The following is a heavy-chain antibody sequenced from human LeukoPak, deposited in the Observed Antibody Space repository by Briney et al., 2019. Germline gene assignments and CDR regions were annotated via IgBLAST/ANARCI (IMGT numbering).Heavy chain of an antibody. D-gene: IGHD6-19*01. Sequence: GGSLRLSCAASGFTFSSYWMHWVRQAPGKGLVWVSRINSDGSSTSYADPVKGRFTISRDNAKNTLYLQMNSLRAEDTAVYYCARDLSEQWLANDEGCFDYWGQGTLVTVSS. J-gene: IGHJ4*02. CDR1: GFTFSSYW. CDR3: ARDLSEQWLANDEGCFDY. CDR2: INSDGSST. V-gene: IGHV3-74*01.